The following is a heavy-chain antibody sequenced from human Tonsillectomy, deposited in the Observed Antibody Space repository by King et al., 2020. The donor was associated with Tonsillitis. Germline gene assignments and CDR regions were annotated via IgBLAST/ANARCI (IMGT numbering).Heavy chain of an antibody. CDR3: ARSVSGRFDY. CDR1: GGSISSSDHY. J-gene: IGHJ4*02. Sequence: QLQESGPGVVKPSETLSLTCTVSGGSISSSDHYWAWIRQPPGKGLEWIGYMYYSGTIFYNPSLKSRITLSGGTSENRFSLKLSSVTAADAAVYFCARSVSGRFDYWGQGALVTVSS. D-gene: IGHD2-15*01. CDR2: MYYSGTI. V-gene: IGHV4-39*01.